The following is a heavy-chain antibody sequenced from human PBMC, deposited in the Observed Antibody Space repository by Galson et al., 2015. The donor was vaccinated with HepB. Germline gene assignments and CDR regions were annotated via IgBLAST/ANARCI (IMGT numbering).Heavy chain of an antibody. J-gene: IGHJ6*02. CDR2: ISSSGSTI. CDR1: GFTFSSYE. V-gene: IGHV3-48*03. D-gene: IGHD6-6*01. Sequence: SLRLSCAASGFTFSSYEMNWVRQAPGKGLEWVSYISSSGSTIYYADSVKGRFTISRDNAKNSLYLQMNSLRAEDTAVYYRARDLLAARPMMFYGMDVWGQGTTVTVSS. CDR3: ARDLLAARPMMFYGMDV.